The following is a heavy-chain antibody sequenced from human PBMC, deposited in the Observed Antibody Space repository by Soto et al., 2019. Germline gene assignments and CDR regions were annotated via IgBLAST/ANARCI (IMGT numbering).Heavy chain of an antibody. CDR2: MNPDSGDT. V-gene: IGHV1-8*01. J-gene: IGHJ4*02. CDR3: VRQPGGVATPGDDY. Sequence: QVQLVQSGAELKKPGSSVKVSCEASGYPFSAFDINWVRQAGGQGLEWMGWMNPDSGDTAFAQRFQDRITMTRSTSISTAYMELSRLTSDDTAVYFGVRQPGGVATPGDDYWGQGTLVTVSS. D-gene: IGHD2-15*01. CDR1: GYPFSAFD.